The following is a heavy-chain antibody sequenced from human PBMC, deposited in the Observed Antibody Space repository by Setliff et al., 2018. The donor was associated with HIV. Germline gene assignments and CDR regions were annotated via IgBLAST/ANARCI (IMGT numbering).Heavy chain of an antibody. CDR3: ARDRTAGYIYDYGY. V-gene: IGHV1-46*01. CDR1: GYTFTSYC. D-gene: IGHD3-16*01. CDR2: VNPSGGST. Sequence: ASVKVSCKASGYTFTSYCIHWVRQAPGQGLEWLGLVNPSGGSTAYAQKFQGRVTMTSDASTNTVYMDLSGLRSDDTAVYYCARDRTAGYIYDYGYWGQGTLVTVSS. J-gene: IGHJ4*02.